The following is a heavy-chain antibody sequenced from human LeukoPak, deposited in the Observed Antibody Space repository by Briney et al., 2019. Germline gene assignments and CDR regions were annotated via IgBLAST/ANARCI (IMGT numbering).Heavy chain of an antibody. CDR2: INPSGGST. V-gene: IGHV1-46*01. Sequence: ASVKVSCKASGYTFTIYYMHWVRQAPGQGLEWMGIINPSGGSTSYAQKFQGRVTMTRDMSTSTVYMELSSLRSEDTAVYYCARGYYYDSSGRADGAFDIWGQGTMVTVSS. CDR3: ARGYYYDSSGRADGAFDI. CDR1: GYTFTIYY. J-gene: IGHJ3*02. D-gene: IGHD3-22*01.